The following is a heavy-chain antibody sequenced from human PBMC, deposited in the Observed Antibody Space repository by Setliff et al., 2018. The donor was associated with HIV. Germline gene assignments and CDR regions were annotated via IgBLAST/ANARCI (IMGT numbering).Heavy chain of an antibody. CDR1: GGTFNSYG. J-gene: IGHJ6*03. CDR3: ARVDPCRGGDCYENHYYYFMDV. CDR2: IIPLFATS. Sequence: AASVKVSCKASGGTFNSYGISWVRQAPGQGPEWMGGIIPLFATSNSAQKFQGRVTIIADESTSTAYMELSGLRSEDTAVYFCARVDPCRGGDCYENHYYYFMDVWGRGTMVTVSS. V-gene: IGHV1-69*13. D-gene: IGHD2-21*02.